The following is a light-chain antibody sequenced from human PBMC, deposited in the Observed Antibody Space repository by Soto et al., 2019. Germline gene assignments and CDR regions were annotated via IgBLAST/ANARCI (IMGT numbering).Light chain of an antibody. V-gene: IGKV3-15*01. CDR2: GAS. Sequence: EIVMTQSPATLSVSPGERATLSCRASQSVSSNLAWYQQKPGQAPRLLIYGASTRATGIPARFSGSGSGTEFTLTISSLQSEDVAVYYCQQYNNWWTFGQGTKMEIK. J-gene: IGKJ1*01. CDR3: QQYNNWWT. CDR1: QSVSSN.